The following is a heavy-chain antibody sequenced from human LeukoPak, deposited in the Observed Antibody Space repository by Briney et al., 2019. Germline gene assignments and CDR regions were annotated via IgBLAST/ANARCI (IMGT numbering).Heavy chain of an antibody. CDR2: IYYSGST. J-gene: IGHJ4*02. CDR3: ARENWNYHFDY. D-gene: IGHD1-7*01. CDR1: GGSIISGGYY. V-gene: IGHV4-31*03. Sequence: PSETLSLTCTVSGGSIISGGYYWSWIRQHPGKGLEWIGYIYYSGSTYYNPSLKSRVTTSVDTSKNQFSLKLSSVTAADTAVHYCARENWNYHFDYWGQGTLVTVSS.